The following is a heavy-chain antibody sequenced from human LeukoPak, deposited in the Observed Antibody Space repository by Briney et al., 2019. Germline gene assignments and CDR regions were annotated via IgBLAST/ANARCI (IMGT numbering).Heavy chain of an antibody. CDR2: MNPNSGNT. CDR1: GYTFTSYD. V-gene: IGHV1-8*03. D-gene: IGHD3-10*01. J-gene: IGHJ4*02. Sequence: ASVKVSCKASGYTFTSYDINWVRQATGQGLEWMGWMNPNSGNTGYAQKFQGRVIITRNTSISTAYMELSSLRSEDTAVYYCAREGNDGYGSGPASFWGQGTLVTVSS. CDR3: AREGNDGYGSGPASF.